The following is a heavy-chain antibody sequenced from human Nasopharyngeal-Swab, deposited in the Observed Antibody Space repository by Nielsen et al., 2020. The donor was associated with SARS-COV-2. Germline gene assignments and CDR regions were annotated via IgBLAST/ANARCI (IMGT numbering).Heavy chain of an antibody. D-gene: IGHD3-16*02. J-gene: IGHJ4*02. V-gene: IGHV3-13*04. CDR1: GFTFSSYD. CDR3: ARGVRSDMITFGGVIAISPFDY. CDR2: IGTAGDT. Sequence: GESLKISCAASGFTFSSYDMHWVRQATGTGLEWVSAIGTAGDTYYPGSVKGRFTSSRENAKNSLYLQMNSLRAGDTAVYYCARGVRSDMITFGGVIAISPFDYWGQGTLVTVSS.